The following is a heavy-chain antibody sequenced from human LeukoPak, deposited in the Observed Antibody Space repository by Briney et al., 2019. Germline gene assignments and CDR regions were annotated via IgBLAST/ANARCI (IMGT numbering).Heavy chain of an antibody. Sequence: ASVKVSCKASGYTFTGYYMHWLRQAPGQGLEWMGWINPNSGGTNYAQKFQGRVTMTRDTSISTAYMELSRLRSDDTAVYYCARDYYGSGSLDYWGQGTLVTVSS. CDR2: INPNSGGT. CDR1: GYTFTGYY. V-gene: IGHV1-2*02. J-gene: IGHJ4*02. CDR3: ARDYYGSGSLDY. D-gene: IGHD3-10*01.